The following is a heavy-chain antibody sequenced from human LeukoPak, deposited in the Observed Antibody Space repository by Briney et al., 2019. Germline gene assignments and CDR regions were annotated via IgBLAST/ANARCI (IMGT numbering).Heavy chain of an antibody. CDR3: ARGGKLEPTALAS. CDR1: GFTFRTYN. CDR2: ITSGGTTI. V-gene: IGHV3-48*01. Sequence: GGSLRLSCAASGFTFRTYNMNWVRQAPGKGLEWVSYITSGGTTIYYADSVKGRFTISRDNANRMLSLHINSLRVEDSAIYYCARGGKLEPTALASWGQGSLVVVSS. D-gene: IGHD2-21*02. J-gene: IGHJ5*02.